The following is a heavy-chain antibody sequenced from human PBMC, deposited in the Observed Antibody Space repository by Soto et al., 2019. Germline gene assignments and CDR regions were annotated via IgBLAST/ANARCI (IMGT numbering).Heavy chain of an antibody. J-gene: IGHJ5*02. V-gene: IGHV4-31*03. D-gene: IGHD2-15*01. CDR3: ARSGGSHSTNWFDP. CDR2: IYYSGST. CDR1: GGSISSGGYY. Sequence: PSETLSLTCTVSGGSISSGGYYWSWIRQHPGKGLEWIGYIYYSGSTYYNPSLKSRVTISVDTSKNQFSLKLSSVTAADTAVYYCARSGGSHSTNWFDPWGQGTLVTVSS.